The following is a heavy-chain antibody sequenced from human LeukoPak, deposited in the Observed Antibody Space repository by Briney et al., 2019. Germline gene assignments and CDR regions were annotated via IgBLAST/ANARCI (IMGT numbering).Heavy chain of an antibody. CDR2: IKQGGSEI. CDR3: ARDRESESDSEGDY. D-gene: IGHD4-11*01. J-gene: IGHJ4*02. Sequence: GALRLSCSASGFTFSRFWMSWVRQAPGKGLEYVALIKQGGSEIYHMDSVKGRFTISRDAATNSLYLQMNSLRVEDTALYYCARDRESESDSEGDYWGQGTLVTVSS. CDR1: GFTFSRFW. V-gene: IGHV3-7*01.